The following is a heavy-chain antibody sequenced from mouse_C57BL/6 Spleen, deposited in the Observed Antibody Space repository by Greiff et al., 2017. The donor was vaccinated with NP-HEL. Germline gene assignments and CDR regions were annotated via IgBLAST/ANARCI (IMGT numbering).Heavy chain of an antibody. CDR1: GYAFSSSW. D-gene: IGHD1-1*01. CDR3: AREDYYGTPY. CDR2: IYPGDGDT. Sequence: VKLMESGPELVKPGASVKISCKASGYAFSSSWMNWVKQRPGKGLEWIGRIYPGDGDTNYNGKFKGKATLTADKSSSTAYMQLSSLTSEDSAVYFCAREDYYGTPYWGQGTLVTVSA. J-gene: IGHJ3*01. V-gene: IGHV1-82*01.